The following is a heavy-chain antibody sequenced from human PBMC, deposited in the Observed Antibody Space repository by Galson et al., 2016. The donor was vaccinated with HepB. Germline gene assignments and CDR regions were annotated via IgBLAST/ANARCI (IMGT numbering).Heavy chain of an antibody. CDR1: GFTFSTYS. J-gene: IGHJ6*02. CDR2: IGSGSTTI. D-gene: IGHD6-13*01. Sequence: SLRLSCAASGFTFSTYSMNWVRQAPGKGLEWVSYIGSGSTTIYYADAVRGRFPISRATAKNSLYLQRNSLRYDDTAVYYCARDGGQQVVRWERLRKVYYYYPMDVWSQGTTVTVSS. V-gene: IGHV3-48*02. CDR3: ARDGGQQVVRWERLRKVYYYYPMDV.